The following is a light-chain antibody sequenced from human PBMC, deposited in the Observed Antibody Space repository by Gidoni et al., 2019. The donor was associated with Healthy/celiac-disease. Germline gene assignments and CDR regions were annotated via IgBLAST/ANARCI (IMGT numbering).Light chain of an antibody. CDR3: QQYNSLWT. Sequence: DTQMPQSPSTLSASVGDRVTITCRASQSISSWLAWYQQKPGKAPKLLIYKASSLESGVPSRFSGSGSGTEFTLTISSLQPDDFATYYCQQYNSLWTFGQGTKVEIK. CDR2: KAS. CDR1: QSISSW. J-gene: IGKJ1*01. V-gene: IGKV1-5*03.